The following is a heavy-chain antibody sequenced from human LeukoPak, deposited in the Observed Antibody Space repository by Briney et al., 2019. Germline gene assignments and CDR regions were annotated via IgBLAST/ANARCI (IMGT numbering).Heavy chain of an antibody. V-gene: IGHV4-4*07. D-gene: IGHD5-18*01. Sequence: SETLSLTSTVSGGSISSYYWSWHRQPAGKGLEWIGRIYISGSNNYNPSLKRRVSRSVDTSKNQFSLKLSSVTAADTAVYYCARELVGRGYSPNDAFDSWGQGTMVTVSS. J-gene: IGHJ3*02. CDR1: GGSISSYY. CDR2: IYISGSN. CDR3: ARELVGRGYSPNDAFDS.